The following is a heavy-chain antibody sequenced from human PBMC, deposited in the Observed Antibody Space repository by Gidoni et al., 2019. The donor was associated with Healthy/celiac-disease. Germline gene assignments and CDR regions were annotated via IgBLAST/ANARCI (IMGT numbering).Heavy chain of an antibody. J-gene: IGHJ3*02. D-gene: IGHD6-13*01. V-gene: IGHV4-34*01. CDR1: GGSFSGYY. CDR2: INHSGST. Sequence: QVQLQPWGAGLLKPSATLSLTCAVYGGSFSGYYWGWIRQPPGQGLEWIGEINHSGSTNYNPSLKSRVTISVDTSKNQFSLKLSSVTAADTAVYYCARGRPKRGIAAALGGFDIWGQGTMVTVSS. CDR3: ARGRPKRGIAAALGGFDI.